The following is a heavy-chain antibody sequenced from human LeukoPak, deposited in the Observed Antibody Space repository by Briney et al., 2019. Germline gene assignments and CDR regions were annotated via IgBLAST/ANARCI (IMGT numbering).Heavy chain of an antibody. V-gene: IGHV3-53*01. CDR2: LYSGGST. CDR3: ASEYR. CDR1: GFTVSSNY. Sequence: GGSLRLSCVASGFTVSSNYMNWVRQAPGKGLEWVSVLYSGGSTYYADSVKGRFIIPRDNSKNTLYLQMNSLRAEDTAVYYCASEYRWGQGTLVSVSS. J-gene: IGHJ5*02.